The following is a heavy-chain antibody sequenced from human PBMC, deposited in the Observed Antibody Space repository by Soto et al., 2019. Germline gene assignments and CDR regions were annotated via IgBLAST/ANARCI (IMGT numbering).Heavy chain of an antibody. V-gene: IGHV3-30-3*01. D-gene: IGHD4-17*01. Sequence: QVQLVESGGGVVQPGRSLRLSCAASGFTFSSYAMHWVRQAPGKGLEWVAVISYDGSNKYYADSVKGRFTISRDNSKNTLYLKMNRMRAEDTAVYYCARGGRLHYFDYWGQGTLVTVSS. CDR2: ISYDGSNK. J-gene: IGHJ4*02. CDR3: ARGGRLHYFDY. CDR1: GFTFSSYA.